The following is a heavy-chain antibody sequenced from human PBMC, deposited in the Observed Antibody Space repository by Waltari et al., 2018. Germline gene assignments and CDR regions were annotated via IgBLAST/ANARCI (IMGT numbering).Heavy chain of an antibody. D-gene: IGHD1-1*01. V-gene: IGHV1-2*02. Sequence: VQSGAEVKKPGASVQVSCKASGHTFNGYYIHWVRQAPGQGLEWMGWINPNSGGTNYAQKFQGRVTMTRDTSFSTVYMELNRLRSDDTAVYFCARAGTEGWFDPWGQGTLVTVSS. CDR1: GHTFNGYY. CDR2: INPNSGGT. J-gene: IGHJ5*02. CDR3: ARAGTEGWFDP.